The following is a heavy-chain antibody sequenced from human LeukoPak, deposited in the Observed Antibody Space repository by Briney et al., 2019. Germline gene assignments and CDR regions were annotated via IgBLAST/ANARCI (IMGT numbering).Heavy chain of an antibody. CDR1: GFTFSSYG. J-gene: IGHJ4*02. Sequence: GGSLRLSCAASGFTFSSYGMSWVRQAPGKGLEWVSAISGSGGSTYYADSVKGRFTISRDNSKNTLYLQMNSLRAEDTAVYYCAKFPKFYYEGYWGQGTLVTVSS. CDR3: AKFPKFYYEGY. D-gene: IGHD3-22*01. CDR2: ISGSGGST. V-gene: IGHV3-23*01.